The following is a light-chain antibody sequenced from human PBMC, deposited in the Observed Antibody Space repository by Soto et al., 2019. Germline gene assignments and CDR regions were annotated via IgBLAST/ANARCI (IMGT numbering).Light chain of an antibody. Sequence: DIQMTQSPSSLSASVGDRVTITCRASQGISNYLAWYQHQPGKVPKLLIYVASTLQSGVPSRFSGSGSGTDFTLTISSLQPEDVATDYCQKYNSAPWTFGQGTKVEIK. CDR1: QGISNY. CDR3: QKYNSAPWT. CDR2: VAS. V-gene: IGKV1-27*01. J-gene: IGKJ1*01.